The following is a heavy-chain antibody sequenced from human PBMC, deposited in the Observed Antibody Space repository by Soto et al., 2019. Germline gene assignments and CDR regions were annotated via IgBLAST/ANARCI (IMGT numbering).Heavy chain of an antibody. J-gene: IGHJ6*02. CDR3: ARGFWGPTYCYGMDV. CDR1: GYTFTSYF. CDR2: IDPDDGST. Sequence: QVQLVQSGAEVKKPGASVKVSCKASGYTFTSYFMHWVRQAPGQGLEWMGIIDPDDGSTTYAQRFQGRVTMTRDTSTNTVYMDLSSLRSEDTALYYCARGFWGPTYCYGMDVWGRGTTVIVSS. V-gene: IGHV1-46*01. D-gene: IGHD7-27*01.